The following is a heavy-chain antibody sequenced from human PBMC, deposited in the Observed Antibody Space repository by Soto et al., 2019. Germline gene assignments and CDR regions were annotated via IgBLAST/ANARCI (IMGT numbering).Heavy chain of an antibody. CDR2: IIPMYGPA. D-gene: IGHD3-10*01. CDR3: ARVTGRVRRITGNWFDP. V-gene: IGHV1-69*01. Sequence: QVPLVQSGAEVKKPGSSVTVSCKASGGTFSSYAIHWVRQAPGQGLEWMGGIIPMYGPAKYAQRFQGRVTITAGEYPTTGYIGMTSLTSQDTAVYYCARVTGRVRRITGNWFDPWGYGTVVTVSS. CDR1: GGTFSSYA. J-gene: IGHJ5*02.